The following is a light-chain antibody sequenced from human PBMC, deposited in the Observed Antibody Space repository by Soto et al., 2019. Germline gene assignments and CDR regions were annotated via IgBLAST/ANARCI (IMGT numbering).Light chain of an antibody. CDR2: DAS. CDR3: QQSYRTPYT. V-gene: IGKV1-39*01. CDR1: QGISTY. J-gene: IGKJ2*01. Sequence: DIQMTQSPSSLSASVGDRVTITCRASQGISTYLVWYQQRQGRAPKLLIYDASSLLRGVPSRFSGSGSGTDFTLTISSLQPEDFATYYCQQSYRTPYTFGQGTNLET.